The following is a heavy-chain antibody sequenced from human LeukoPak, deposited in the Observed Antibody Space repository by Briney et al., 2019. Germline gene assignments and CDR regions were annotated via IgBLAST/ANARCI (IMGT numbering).Heavy chain of an antibody. J-gene: IGHJ4*02. CDR2: SYYSGST. CDR3: ARVAVAAMSHFVDY. Sequence: SETLSLTCTVSGGSISSSSYYWGWIRQPPGKGLEWIGSSYYSGSTYYNPSLKSRVTISVDTSKNQFSLKLSSVTAADTAVYYCARVAVAAMSHFVDYWGQGTLVTVSS. D-gene: IGHD6-25*01. V-gene: IGHV4-39*07. CDR1: GGSISSSSYY.